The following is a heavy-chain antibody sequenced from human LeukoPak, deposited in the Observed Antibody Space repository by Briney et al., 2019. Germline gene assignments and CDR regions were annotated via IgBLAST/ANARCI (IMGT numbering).Heavy chain of an antibody. J-gene: IGHJ4*02. CDR3: TRDQTPYY. CDR2: IASETYGGTA. V-gene: IGHV3-49*04. CDR1: GFTFGDYA. Sequence: TGGSLRLSCTASGFTFGDYAMTWVRQAPGKGLEWVGFIASETYGGTAEYASSVKGRFTISRDDSKSIAYLQMNSLKTEDTAVYYCTRDQTPYYWGQGTLVTVSS.